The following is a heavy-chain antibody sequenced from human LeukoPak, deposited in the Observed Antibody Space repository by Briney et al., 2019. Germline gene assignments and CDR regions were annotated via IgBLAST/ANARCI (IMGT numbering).Heavy chain of an antibody. CDR3: ARGITMAN. D-gene: IGHD3-10*01. CDR2: ISGSGGST. J-gene: IGHJ4*02. V-gene: IGHV3-23*01. CDR1: GFTVSSSY. Sequence: GGSLRLSCAASGFTVSSSYMSWVRQAPGKGLEWVSAISGSGGSTYYADSVKGRFTISRDNSKNTLYLQMNSLRAEDTAVYYCARGITMANWGQGTLVTVSS.